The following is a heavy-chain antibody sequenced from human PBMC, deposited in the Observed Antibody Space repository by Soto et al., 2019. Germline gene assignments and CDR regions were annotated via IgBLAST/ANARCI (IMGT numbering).Heavy chain of an antibody. CDR1: GYSFTSYW. CDR3: AVSRAGDSSGYYPRDAFDI. CDR2: IYPGDSDT. D-gene: IGHD3-22*01. Sequence: GESLKISCMGSGYSFTSYWIGWVRQMPGKGLEWMGIIYPGDSDTRYSPSFQGQVTISADKSISTAYLQWSSLKASDTAMYYCAVSRAGDSSGYYPRDAFDIWGQGTMVTVSS. J-gene: IGHJ3*02. V-gene: IGHV5-51*01.